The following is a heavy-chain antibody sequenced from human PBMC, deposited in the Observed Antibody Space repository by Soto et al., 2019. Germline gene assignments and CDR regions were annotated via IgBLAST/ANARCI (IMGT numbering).Heavy chain of an antibody. D-gene: IGHD2-15*01. CDR2: INHSGST. J-gene: IGHJ5*02. V-gene: IGHV4-34*01. Sequence: SETLSLTCAVYGGSFSGYYWSWIRQPPGKGLEWIGEINHSGSTNYNPSLKSRVTISVDTSKNQFSLKLSSVTAADTAVYYCARGGYCSGGSCRYNWFDPWGQGTLVTVSS. CDR1: GGSFSGYY. CDR3: ARGGYCSGGSCRYNWFDP.